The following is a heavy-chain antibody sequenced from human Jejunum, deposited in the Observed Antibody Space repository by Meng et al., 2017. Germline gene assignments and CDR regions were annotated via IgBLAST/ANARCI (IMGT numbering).Heavy chain of an antibody. CDR3: ARDRGRGWYYLQDY. CDR1: GFSFSVYG. V-gene: IGHV3-33*01. CDR2: IWYDGGNQ. D-gene: IGHD6-19*01. Sequence: GESLKISCAASGFSFSVYGMHWVRQAPGKGLEWVAVIWYDGGNQHFADSVKGRFTISRDNSKNALYLQMNSLRAEDTAVYYCARDRGRGWYYLQDYWGQGTLVTVSS. J-gene: IGHJ4*02.